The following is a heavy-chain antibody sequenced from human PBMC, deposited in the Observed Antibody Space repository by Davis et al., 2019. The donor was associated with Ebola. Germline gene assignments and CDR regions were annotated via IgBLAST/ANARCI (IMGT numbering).Heavy chain of an antibody. V-gene: IGHV3-23*01. CDR1: GFAFGTFSSYA. CDR2: ITGSTVYT. Sequence: GESLKISCAASGFAFGTFSSYAMSWVRQAPGKGLEWVSTITGSTVYTYYADSVKGRFTVSRDSSKDTVYLQMNSLRAEDTALYYCAIIGYSRTYDRWDYWGQGTLVTVSS. D-gene: IGHD6-13*01. J-gene: IGHJ4*02. CDR3: AIIGYSRTYDRWDY.